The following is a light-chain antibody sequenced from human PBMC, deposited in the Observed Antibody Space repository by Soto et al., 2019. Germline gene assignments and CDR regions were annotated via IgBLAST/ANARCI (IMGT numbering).Light chain of an antibody. CDR2: GAS. Sequence: DIQMTQSPSSLSASVGDRVTITCQASQDITTYLNWFQQKPGKAPKLLIYGASNLETGVPSRFSGRGSGTDFTLAISSLQPGDIATYYCQQYDKIQYTFGQGTKLEIK. CDR1: QDITTY. J-gene: IGKJ2*01. CDR3: QQYDKIQYT. V-gene: IGKV1-33*01.